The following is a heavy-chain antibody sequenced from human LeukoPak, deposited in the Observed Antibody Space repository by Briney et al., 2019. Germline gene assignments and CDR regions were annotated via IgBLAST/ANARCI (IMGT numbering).Heavy chain of an antibody. D-gene: IGHD6-6*01. J-gene: IGHJ6*03. CDR3: ASLGGIAARPENGVGYYYYMDV. CDR1: GGSISSSSYY. Sequence: SETLSLTCTVSGGSISSSSYYWGLIRQPPGKGLEWIGSIYYSGSTYYNPSLKSRVTISVDTSKNQFSLKLSSVTAADTAVYYCASLGGIAARPENGVGYYYYMDVWGKGTTVTVSS. CDR2: IYYSGST. V-gene: IGHV4-39*01.